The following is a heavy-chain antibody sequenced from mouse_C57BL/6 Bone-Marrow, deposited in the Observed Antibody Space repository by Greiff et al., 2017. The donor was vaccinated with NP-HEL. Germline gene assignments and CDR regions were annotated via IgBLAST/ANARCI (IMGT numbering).Heavy chain of an antibody. CDR1: GFTFSDYG. CDR3: ARAYGSSYWYFDV. J-gene: IGHJ1*03. CDR2: ISSGSSTI. D-gene: IGHD1-1*01. V-gene: IGHV5-17*01. Sequence: EVQLVESGGGLVKPGGSLKLSCAASGFTFSDYGMHWVRQAPEKGLEWVAYISSGSSTIYYADKVKGRFTISRDNAKNTLFLKMTSLRSEDTAMYYCARAYGSSYWYFDVWGTGTTVTVAS.